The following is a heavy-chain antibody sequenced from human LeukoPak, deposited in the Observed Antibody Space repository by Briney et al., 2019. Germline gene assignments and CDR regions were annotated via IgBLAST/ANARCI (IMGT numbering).Heavy chain of an antibody. Sequence: SVKVSCKASGGTFSSYAISWVRQAPGQGLEWMGGIIPIFGTANYAQKFQGRVTITTDESTSTASMELSSLRSEDTAVYYCASGYCSSTSCYHRLDYYYYMDVWGKGTTVTVSS. J-gene: IGHJ6*03. V-gene: IGHV1-69*05. D-gene: IGHD2-2*01. CDR3: ASGYCSSTSCYHRLDYYYYMDV. CDR2: IIPIFGTA. CDR1: GGTFSSYA.